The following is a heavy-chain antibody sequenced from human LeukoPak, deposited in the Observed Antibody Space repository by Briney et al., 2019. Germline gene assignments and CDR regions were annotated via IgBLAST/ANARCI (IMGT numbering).Heavy chain of an antibody. CDR2: ISYDGSNK. CDR3: ARFSQGGGGQQLLYNWFDP. V-gene: IGHV3-30-3*01. D-gene: IGHD6-13*01. Sequence: HPGGSLRLSCAASGFTFSSYAMHWVRQAPGKGLEWVAVISYDGSNKYYADSVKGRFTISRDNSKNTLYLQMNSLRAEDTAVYYCARFSQGGGGQQLLYNWFDPWGQGTLVTVSS. CDR1: GFTFSSYA. J-gene: IGHJ5*02.